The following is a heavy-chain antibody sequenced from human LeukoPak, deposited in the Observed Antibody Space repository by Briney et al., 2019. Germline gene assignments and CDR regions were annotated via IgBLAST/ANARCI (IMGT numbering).Heavy chain of an antibody. J-gene: IGHJ4*02. CDR1: GGTFSSYA. CDR3: AKASGWSNYFDY. Sequence: SVKVSCKASGGTFSSYAISWVRQAPGQGLEWMGGIIPIFGTANYAQKFQGRVTITADESTSAAYMELSSLRSEDTAVYYCAKASGWSNYFDYWGQGTLVTVSS. V-gene: IGHV1-69*01. CDR2: IIPIFGTA. D-gene: IGHD6-19*01.